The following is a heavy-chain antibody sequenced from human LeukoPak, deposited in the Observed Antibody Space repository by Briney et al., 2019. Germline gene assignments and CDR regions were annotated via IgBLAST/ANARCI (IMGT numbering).Heavy chain of an antibody. CDR2: IVGSSST. CDR1: GFTFSNFA. CDR3: ARIGAGSSRDY. Sequence: YPGGSLRLSCAASGFTFSNFAMTWVRQAPGKGLEWVSSIVGSSSTYYADSLKGRFTISRDNAKYSLYLQMNSLRAEDTAVYYCARIGAGSSRDYWGQGTLVTVSS. J-gene: IGHJ4*02. D-gene: IGHD6-13*01. V-gene: IGHV3-69-1*01.